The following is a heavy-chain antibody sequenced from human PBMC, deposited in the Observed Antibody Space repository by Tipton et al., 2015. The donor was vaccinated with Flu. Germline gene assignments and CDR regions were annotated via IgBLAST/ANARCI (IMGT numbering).Heavy chain of an antibody. CDR2: VYRDGTT. CDR1: RGSVSSRNW. CDR3: ATYFDTMYGVIIMARLDT. D-gene: IGHD3-9*01. Sequence: TLSLTCTVSRGSVSSRNWWAWVRQAPGQGPEWIGKVYRDGTTDYNSSLRSRVTISVETSKNQFFLRLNSVTAADTAVYYCATYFDTMYGVIIMARLDTWGQGTLVAVSS. J-gene: IGHJ5*02. V-gene: IGHV4-4*02.